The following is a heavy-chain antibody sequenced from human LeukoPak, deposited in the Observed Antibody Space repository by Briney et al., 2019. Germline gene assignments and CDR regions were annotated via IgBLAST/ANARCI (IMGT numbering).Heavy chain of an antibody. V-gene: IGHV4-34*01. J-gene: IGHJ4*02. D-gene: IGHD4-17*01. CDR1: GGSLSNYY. CDR2: VTHDGRT. CDR3: APIYGDFSDFDS. Sequence: SATLSLTCAVYGGSLSNYYWNWIRQPPGKGLEWIGEVTHDGRTNHNPSLKSRVTILADTSKIQFSLTLTSVTAADTAVYYCAPIYGDFSDFDSWGQGTLVTVSS.